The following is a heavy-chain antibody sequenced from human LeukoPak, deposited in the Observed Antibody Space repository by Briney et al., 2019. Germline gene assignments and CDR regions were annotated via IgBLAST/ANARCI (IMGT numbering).Heavy chain of an antibody. J-gene: IGHJ4*02. Sequence: GGSLRLSCAASGFTFSSYSMNWVRQAPGKGLEWVSYISSSSSTIYYADSVKGRFTISRDNAKNSLYLQMNSLRAEDTAVYYCARDPDYGDYRSGDDWGQGTLVTVSS. CDR1: GFTFSSYS. D-gene: IGHD4-17*01. V-gene: IGHV3-48*01. CDR2: ISSSSSTI. CDR3: ARDPDYGDYRSGDD.